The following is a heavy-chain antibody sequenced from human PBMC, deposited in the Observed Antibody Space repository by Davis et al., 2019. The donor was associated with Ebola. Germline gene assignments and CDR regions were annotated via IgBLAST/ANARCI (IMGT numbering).Heavy chain of an antibody. J-gene: IGHJ4*02. D-gene: IGHD6-19*01. Sequence: MPSETLSLTCAVYGGSFSGYYWSWIRQPPGKGLEWIGEINHSGSTNYNPSLKSRVTISVDTSKNQFSLTLSSVTAADTAVYYCARTTRGSGWFLDYWGQGTLVTVSS. CDR1: GGSFSGYY. CDR2: INHSGST. CDR3: ARTTRGSGWFLDY. V-gene: IGHV4-34*01.